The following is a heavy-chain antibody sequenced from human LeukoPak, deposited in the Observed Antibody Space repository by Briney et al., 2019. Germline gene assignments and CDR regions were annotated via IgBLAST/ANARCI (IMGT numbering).Heavy chain of an antibody. CDR1: GFTFSDYW. CDR2: IKQDGSEG. V-gene: IGHV3-7*01. CDR3: ARDLAGYDF. D-gene: IGHD5-12*01. Sequence: GGSLRLSCAASGFTFSDYWMTWVRQAPGKGLEWVANIKQDGSEGHYVDSVKGRFTISRDNVKNSLYLQMNSLRAEDTAVYYCARDLAGYDFWGQGTLVTVSS. J-gene: IGHJ4*02.